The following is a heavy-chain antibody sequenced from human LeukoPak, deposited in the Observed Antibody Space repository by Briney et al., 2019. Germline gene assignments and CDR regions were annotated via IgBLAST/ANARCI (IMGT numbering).Heavy chain of an antibody. D-gene: IGHD5-12*01. J-gene: IGHJ6*03. Sequence: SETLSLTCTVSGGSISSSSYYWGWIRQPPGKGLEWIGGINHSGSTNYNPSLKSRVTISVDTSKNQFSLKLSSVTAADTAVYYCARSGATINYYYYYYYMDVWGKGTTVTVSS. CDR1: GGSISSSSYY. CDR3: ARSGATINYYYYYYYMDV. CDR2: INHSGST. V-gene: IGHV4-39*07.